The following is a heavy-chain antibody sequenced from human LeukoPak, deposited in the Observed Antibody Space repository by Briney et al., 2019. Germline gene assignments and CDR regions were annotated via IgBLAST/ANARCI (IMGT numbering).Heavy chain of an antibody. CDR3: ARDPNYYDSSGYPDY. CDR2: ISSSGSTI. CDR1: GFTFSDYY. D-gene: IGHD3-22*01. J-gene: IGHJ4*02. V-gene: IGHV3-11*01. Sequence: GGSLRLSCAASGFTFSDYYMSWIRQAPGKGLEWVSYISSSGSTIYYADSVKGRFTISRDNAKNSLYLQMNSLRAEDTAVYYCARDPNYYDSSGYPDYWGQGTLVNVSS.